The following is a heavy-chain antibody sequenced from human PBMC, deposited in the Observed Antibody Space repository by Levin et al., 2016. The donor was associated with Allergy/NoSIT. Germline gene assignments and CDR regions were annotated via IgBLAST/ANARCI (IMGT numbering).Heavy chain of an antibody. Sequence: WIRQPPGKGLEWIGEINHSGSTNYNPSLKSRVTISVDTSKNQFSLKLSSVTAADTAVYYCARGRGYYYGSGSYYNSPNWFDPWGQGTLVTVSS. J-gene: IGHJ5*02. D-gene: IGHD3-10*01. CDR3: ARGRGYYYGSGSYYNSPNWFDP. CDR2: INHSGST. V-gene: IGHV4-34*01.